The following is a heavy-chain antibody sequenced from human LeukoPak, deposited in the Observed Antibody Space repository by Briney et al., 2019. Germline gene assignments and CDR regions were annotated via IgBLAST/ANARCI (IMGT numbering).Heavy chain of an antibody. CDR2: INHSGST. V-gene: IGHV4-34*01. D-gene: IGHD3-10*01. CDR3: AREVGFGELV. CDR1: GGSFSGYY. J-gene: IGHJ4*02. Sequence: SETLSLTCAVYGGSFSGYYWSWIRRPPGKGLEWIGEINHSGSTNYNPSLKSRVTISVDTSKNQFPLKLSSVTAADTAVYYCAREVGFGELVWGQGTLVTVSS.